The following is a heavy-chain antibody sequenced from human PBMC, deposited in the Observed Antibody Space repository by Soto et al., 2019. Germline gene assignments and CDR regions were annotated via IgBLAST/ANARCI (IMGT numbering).Heavy chain of an antibody. CDR1: GGSVSXGGYY. Sequence: TXSXTCTVSGGSVSXGGYYWGWIRQQPGTGLEGIGYIYYSGTTYFNPSLKSLSRISLDTSKNEFSLKLTSVTSADTAVYYFSRRAWPQCINGVCYKDGFWDYWGQGALVTVS. J-gene: IGHJ4*02. CDR3: SRRAWPQCINGVCYKDGFWDY. V-gene: IGHV4-31*01. CDR2: IYYSGTT. D-gene: IGHD2-8*01.